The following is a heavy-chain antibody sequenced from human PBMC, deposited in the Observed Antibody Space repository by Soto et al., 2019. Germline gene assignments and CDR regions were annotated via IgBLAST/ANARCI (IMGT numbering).Heavy chain of an antibody. CDR3: AREMRRHYYESSGYFDY. V-gene: IGHV3-53*01. CDR2: IYSGGST. CDR1: GFPVRSNY. D-gene: IGHD3-22*01. Sequence: GGSLRLSYAASGFPVRSNYMSLVRQAPGRGLEWVSVIYSGGSTYYADSVKGRFTISRDNSKNTLYLQMNSLRAEDTAVYYCAREMRRHYYESSGYFDYWGQGTLVTVSS. J-gene: IGHJ4*02.